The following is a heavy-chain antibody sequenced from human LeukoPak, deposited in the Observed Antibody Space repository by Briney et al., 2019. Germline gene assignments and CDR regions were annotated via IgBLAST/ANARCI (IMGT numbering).Heavy chain of an antibody. D-gene: IGHD3-22*01. CDR2: INSDESST. CDR3: ARGRSGYYWDY. CDR1: GFTLSSYW. Sequence: GGSLRLSCAASGFTLSSYWMHWVRQAPGKGLVWVSRINSDESSTRYADSVKGRFTISRDNAKNTLYLQMNSLRAEDTAVYYCARGRSGYYWDYWGQGTLVTVSS. J-gene: IGHJ4*02. V-gene: IGHV3-74*01.